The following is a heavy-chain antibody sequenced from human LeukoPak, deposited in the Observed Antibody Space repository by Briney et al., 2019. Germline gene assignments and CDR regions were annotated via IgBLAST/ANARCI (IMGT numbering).Heavy chain of an antibody. Sequence: GGSLRLSCAASGFTFSSYSMNWVRQAPGKGLEWVSSISSSSSYIYYADSVKGRFTISRDNAKNSLYLQMNSLRAEDTAVYYCARGRGTDAFDIWGQGTMVTVSS. CDR3: ARGRGTDAFDI. J-gene: IGHJ3*02. CDR1: GFTFSSYS. V-gene: IGHV3-21*01. D-gene: IGHD1-1*01. CDR2: ISSSSSYI.